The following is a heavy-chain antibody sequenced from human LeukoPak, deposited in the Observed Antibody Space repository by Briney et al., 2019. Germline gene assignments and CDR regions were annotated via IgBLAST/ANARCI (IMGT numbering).Heavy chain of an antibody. V-gene: IGHV3-7*05. CDR1: GVTFSTYW. CDR3: ARDRSAYFDY. Sequence: GGSLRLSCAASGVTFSTYWMSWVRQAPGKGLERVANIGQDGSEKYYVDSVKGRFTISRDNAKNSLYLQMNSLRAEDTAVYYCARDRSAYFDYWGQGTLVTVSS. J-gene: IGHJ4*02. CDR2: IGQDGSEK.